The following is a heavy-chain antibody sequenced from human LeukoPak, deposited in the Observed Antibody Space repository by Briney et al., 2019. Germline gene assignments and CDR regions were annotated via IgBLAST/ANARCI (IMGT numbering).Heavy chain of an antibody. V-gene: IGHV3-33*06. CDR1: GFTFSSYG. J-gene: IGHJ4*02. Sequence: PGRSLRLSCAASGFTFSSYGMHWVRQAPGKGLEWVAVIWYDGSNKYYADSVKGRFTISRDNSKNTLYLQMNSLRAEDTAVYYCVKDWGNWGYGYYFDHWGQGTLVTVSS. CDR2: IWYDGSNK. CDR3: VKDWGNWGYGYYFDH. D-gene: IGHD7-27*01.